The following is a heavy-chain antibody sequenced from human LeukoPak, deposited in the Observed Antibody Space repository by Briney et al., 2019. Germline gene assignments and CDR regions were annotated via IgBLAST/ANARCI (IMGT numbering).Heavy chain of an antibody. CDR1: GFTFSSNE. V-gene: IGHV3-48*03. D-gene: IGHD3-22*01. CDR2: ISGSGSTI. CDR3: ARGPLQTIPTSKIVVYYYPFDY. J-gene: IGHJ4*02. Sequence: GGSLRLSCAASGFTFSSNELNWVRQAPGNGLEWVSYISGSGSTIYYADSVKGRFTISRDNAKNSLYLQMNSLRAEDTALYYCARGPLQTIPTSKIVVYYYPFDYWGQGTLVTVSS.